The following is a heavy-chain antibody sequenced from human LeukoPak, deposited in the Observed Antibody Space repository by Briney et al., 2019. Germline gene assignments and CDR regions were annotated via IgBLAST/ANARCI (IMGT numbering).Heavy chain of an antibody. CDR2: IKQGGSEK. CDR1: GVTFRNYW. CDR3: ARDGIDY. J-gene: IGHJ4*02. Sequence: GGSLRLSCETSGVTFRNYWMSWVRQAPGKGLEWVANIKQGGSEKYYVDSVKGRFTISRDDTKNSVYLQMNNLRAEDTAVYYCARDGIDYWGQGTLVTVSS. V-gene: IGHV3-7*04. D-gene: IGHD1-26*01.